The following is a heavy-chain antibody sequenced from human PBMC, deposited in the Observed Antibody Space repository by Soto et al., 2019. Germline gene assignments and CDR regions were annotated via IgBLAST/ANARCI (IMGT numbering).Heavy chain of an antibody. V-gene: IGHV4-4*07. CDR1: VYFIIYYS. CDR2: VYSTGTI. D-gene: IGHD2-15*01. CDR3: ERDDLGSKNRELEP. Sequence: PSATXSLTCTFSVYFIIYYSFSWIRQSAGKGLEWIGRVYSTGTIFYNPSLKSRATMSVDTSKNQFSLKMTSVNAADTDVYYCERDDLGSKNRELEPWGQGTLVTV. J-gene: IGHJ5*02.